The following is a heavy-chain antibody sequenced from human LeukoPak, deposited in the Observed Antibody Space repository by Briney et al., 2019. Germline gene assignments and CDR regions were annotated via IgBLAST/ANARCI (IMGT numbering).Heavy chain of an antibody. Sequence: GASVKVSCKASGYTFTSYDISWVRQAPGQGLEWMGGIIPIFGTANYAQKFQGRVTITADESTSTAYMELSSLRSEDTAVYYCARGGVGAEGYFDYWGQGTLVTVSS. V-gene: IGHV1-69*13. CDR1: GYTFTSYD. J-gene: IGHJ4*02. CDR3: ARGGVGAEGYFDY. D-gene: IGHD1-26*01. CDR2: IIPIFGTA.